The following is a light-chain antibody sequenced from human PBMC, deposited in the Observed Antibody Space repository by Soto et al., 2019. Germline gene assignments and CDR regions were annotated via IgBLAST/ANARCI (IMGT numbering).Light chain of an antibody. CDR2: GAS. CDR3: LHDYNYPLT. Sequence: AIHMTQSPSSLSASVGDSIIITCRASQGIRTDLGWYRQKPGKAPELLISGASDLQSGVSSRFSGRGSGTEFTLTISSLQPEDFATYYCLHDYNYPLTFGPGTKVEMK. CDR1: QGIRTD. J-gene: IGKJ1*01. V-gene: IGKV1-6*01.